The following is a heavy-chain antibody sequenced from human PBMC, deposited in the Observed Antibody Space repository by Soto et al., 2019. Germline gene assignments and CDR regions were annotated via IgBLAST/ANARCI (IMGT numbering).Heavy chain of an antibody. CDR1: GGSISSGGYY. V-gene: IGHV4-31*03. D-gene: IGHD3-22*01. CDR2: IYYSGST. J-gene: IGHJ4*02. Sequence: QVQLQESGPGLVKPSQTLSLTCTVSGGSISSGGYYWSWIRQHPGKGLEWIGYIYYSGSTYYNPSLKSRVTTSVDTSTNQFSLKLSSVTAADTAVYYCARDRNYYDSSGYFGPQFDYWGQGTLVTVSS. CDR3: ARDRNYYDSSGYFGPQFDY.